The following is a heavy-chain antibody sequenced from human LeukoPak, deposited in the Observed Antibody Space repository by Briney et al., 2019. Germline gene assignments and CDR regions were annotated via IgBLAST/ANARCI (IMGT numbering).Heavy chain of an antibody. V-gene: IGHV1-69*13. D-gene: IGHD3-22*01. CDR2: IIPIFGTA. CDR1: GGTFSSYA. Sequence: ASVKVSCKASGGTFSSYAISWVRQAPGQGLEWMGGIIPIFGTANYAQKFQGRVTITADESTSTAYMELSSLRSEDTAVYYCARLGSYYYDSSGYYPPDYWAREPWSPSPQ. J-gene: IGHJ4*02. CDR3: ARLGSYYYDSSGYYPPDY.